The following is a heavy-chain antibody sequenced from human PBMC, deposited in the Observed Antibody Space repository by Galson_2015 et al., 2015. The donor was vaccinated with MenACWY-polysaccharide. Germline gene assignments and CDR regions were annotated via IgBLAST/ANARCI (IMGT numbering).Heavy chain of an antibody. D-gene: IGHD6-19*01. Sequence: LRLSCAASEFTFRPYWMSWVRQAPGKGLEWVANIKPDGSDKYYVDSVKGRFTISRDNAKNSLYLQMNGLRAEDTAIFFCARATYNGGWYPDYFDYWGQGALVTVSS. J-gene: IGHJ4*02. CDR2: IKPDGSDK. V-gene: IGHV3-7*01. CDR3: ARATYNGGWYPDYFDY. CDR1: EFTFRPYW.